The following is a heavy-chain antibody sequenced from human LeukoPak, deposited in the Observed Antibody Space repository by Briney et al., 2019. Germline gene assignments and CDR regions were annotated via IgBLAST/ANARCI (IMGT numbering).Heavy chain of an antibody. Sequence: ASVKVSCKASGYTFTNYGISWVRQAPGQGLEWMGWISAYNDNTNCAQKFQGRVTMTTDTSTNTAFMELRSLRSDDTAVYYCARGQDYDILSGYYYFDYWGQGTLVTVSS. J-gene: IGHJ4*02. D-gene: IGHD3-9*01. CDR3: ARGQDYDILSGYYYFDY. V-gene: IGHV1-18*01. CDR2: ISAYNDNT. CDR1: GYTFTNYG.